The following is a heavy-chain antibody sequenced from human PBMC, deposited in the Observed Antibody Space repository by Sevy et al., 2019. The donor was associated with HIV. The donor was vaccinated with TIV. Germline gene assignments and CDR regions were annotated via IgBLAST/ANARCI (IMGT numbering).Heavy chain of an antibody. CDR1: GFTFSSYG. Sequence: GGSLKISCAASGFTFSSYGMHWVRQAPGKGLEWVAVISYDGSNKYYADSVKGRFTISRDNSKNTLYLQMNSLRAEDTAVYYCAKGVGGYSYGYKYYYYGMDVWGQGTTVTVSS. CDR3: AKGVGGYSYGYKYYYYGMDV. V-gene: IGHV3-30*18. D-gene: IGHD5-18*01. J-gene: IGHJ6*02. CDR2: ISYDGSNK.